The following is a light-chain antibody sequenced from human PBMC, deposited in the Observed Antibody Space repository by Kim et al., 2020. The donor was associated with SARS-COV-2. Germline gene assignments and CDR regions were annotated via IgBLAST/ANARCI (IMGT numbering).Light chain of an antibody. J-gene: IGLJ2*01. CDR1: KLGAKY. CDR2: QDY. V-gene: IGLV3-1*01. CDR3: QAWDSSTVV. Sequence: SYELTQPPSVSVSPGQTASITCSGDKLGAKYVSWYQQKPGQSPVLVVYQDYKRPSGVPVRFSGSNSGNTATLTISGTQALDEADYYCQAWDSSTVVFSGGTQLTVL.